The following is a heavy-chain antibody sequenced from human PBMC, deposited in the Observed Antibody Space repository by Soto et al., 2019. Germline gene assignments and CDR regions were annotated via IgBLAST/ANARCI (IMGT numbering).Heavy chain of an antibody. CDR1: GFTFSSYS. J-gene: IGHJ6*03. CDR2: ISSSSSYI. CDR3: ARDSREWVAVGYYYYMDV. V-gene: IGHV3-21*01. D-gene: IGHD6-19*01. Sequence: GGSLRLSCAASGFTFSSYSMNWVRQAPGKGLEWVSSISSSSSYIYYADSVKGRFTISRDNAKNSLYLQMNSLRAEDTAVYYCARDSREWVAVGYYYYMDVWGKGTTVTVSS.